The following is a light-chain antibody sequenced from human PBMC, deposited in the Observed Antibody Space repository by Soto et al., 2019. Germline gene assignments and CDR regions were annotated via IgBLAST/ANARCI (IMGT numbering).Light chain of an antibody. CDR3: QHRGNWPRT. CDR1: QSVTTY. CDR2: DAS. V-gene: IGKV3-11*01. J-gene: IGKJ2*01. Sequence: EIVLTQSPATLSLSPGERATLSCRASQSVTTYLSWYQQKPGQAPRLLIYDASNRATDIPARFSGSGSGTDFTLTISSLEPEDFAVYYCQHRGNWPRTFGQGTKLRSN.